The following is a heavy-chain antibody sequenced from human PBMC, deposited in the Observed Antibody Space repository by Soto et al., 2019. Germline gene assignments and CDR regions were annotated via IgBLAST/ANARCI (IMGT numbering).Heavy chain of an antibody. J-gene: IGHJ5*02. CDR2: ISSNSAYI. V-gene: IGHV3-21*01. D-gene: IGHD6-13*01. CDR1: GVTFRSFT. Sequence: PXGSLRLSCAASGVTFRSFTMNWVRQAPGKGLEWVSTISSNSAYIYYTDALRGRFTISRDNAKNSLHLQMNSLRAEDTAVYYCTRDASRDSSARGWFDPWGQETLVTVS. CDR3: TRDASRDSSARGWFDP.